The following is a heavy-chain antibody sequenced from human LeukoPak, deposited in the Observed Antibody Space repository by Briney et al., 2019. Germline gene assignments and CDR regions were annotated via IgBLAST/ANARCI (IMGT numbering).Heavy chain of an antibody. CDR2: ISSSSSYI. Sequence: GGSLRLSCAASGFTFSSYSMNWVRQAPGKGLEWVSSISSSSSYIYYADSVKGRFTISRDNAKNSLYLQMNSLRAEDTAVYYCARAPIYYYGSGSVGGGPPEPDAFDIWGQGTMVTVSS. CDR1: GFTFSSYS. CDR3: ARAPIYYYGSGSVGGGPPEPDAFDI. D-gene: IGHD3-10*01. V-gene: IGHV3-21*01. J-gene: IGHJ3*02.